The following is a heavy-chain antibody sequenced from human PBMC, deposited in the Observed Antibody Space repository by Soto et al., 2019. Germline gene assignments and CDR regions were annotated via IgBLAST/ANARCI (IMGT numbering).Heavy chain of an antibody. CDR2: IWYDGSNK. Sequence: GGSLRLSCAASGFTFSSCGMHWVRQAPGKGLEWVAVIWYDGSNKYYADSVKGRLTISRDNSKNTLYLQMNSLRAEDTAVYYCARGRSGAGYYGMDVWGQGTTVTVSS. V-gene: IGHV3-33*01. D-gene: IGHD1-26*01. CDR1: GFTFSSCG. CDR3: ARGRSGAGYYGMDV. J-gene: IGHJ6*02.